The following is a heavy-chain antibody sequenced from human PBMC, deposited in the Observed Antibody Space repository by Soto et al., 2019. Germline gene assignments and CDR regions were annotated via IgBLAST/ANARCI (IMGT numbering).Heavy chain of an antibody. V-gene: IGHV4-39*01. CDR1: GGSISSYY. Sequence: SETLSLTCTVSGGSISSYYWGWIRQPPGKGLEWIGSIYYSGSTYYNPSLKSRVTISVDTSKNQFSLKLSSVIAADTGVYYCARYSSSWSKYLQLWGRGTLVTVSS. CDR3: ARYSSSWSKYLQL. J-gene: IGHJ1*01. CDR2: IYYSGST. D-gene: IGHD6-13*01.